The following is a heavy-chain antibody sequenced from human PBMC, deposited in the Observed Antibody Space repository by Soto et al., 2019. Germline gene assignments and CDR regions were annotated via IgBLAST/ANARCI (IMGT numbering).Heavy chain of an antibody. V-gene: IGHV4-59*01. CDR2: VYNSGST. CDR3: ARYRREAVAGYTLDN. Sequence: SETLSLTCTVSGGSISSNYWTWIRQPPGKGLEWIGYVYNSGSTNYNPSLKSRVTISEDTSKSQFSLKVNSMTAADTAVYYCARYRREAVAGYTLDNWGQGILITVSS. J-gene: IGHJ4*02. CDR1: GGSISSNY. D-gene: IGHD6-13*01.